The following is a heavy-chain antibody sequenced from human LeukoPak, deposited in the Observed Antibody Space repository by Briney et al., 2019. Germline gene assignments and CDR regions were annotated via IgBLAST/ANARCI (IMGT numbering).Heavy chain of an antibody. CDR3: ARSYSDGSQGY. CDR2: IYYNGST. V-gene: IGHV4-59*08. Sequence: SETLSLTCAVYGGSISSYYWSWIRQPPGKGLEYIGYIYYNGSTNYNPSLKSRVTISVDTSKNQFSLELSSVTAADTAVYYCARSYSDGSQGYWGQGTLVTVSS. D-gene: IGHD5-24*01. J-gene: IGHJ4*02. CDR1: GGSISSYY.